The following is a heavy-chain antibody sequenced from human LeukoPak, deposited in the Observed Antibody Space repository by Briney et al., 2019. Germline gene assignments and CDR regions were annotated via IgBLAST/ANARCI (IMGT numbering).Heavy chain of an antibody. D-gene: IGHD3-10*01. CDR2: IYHSGNT. Sequence: PSETLSLTCTVSGYSISSGYYWGWIRQPPGKGLEWIGSIYHSGNTYYNPSLKSRVTMSVDTSKNQFSLKVSSVTAADTAVYYCARVFDSGSQAYFYYMDVWGKGTTVTISS. CDR3: ARVFDSGSQAYFYYMDV. J-gene: IGHJ6*03. V-gene: IGHV4-38-2*02. CDR1: GYSISSGYY.